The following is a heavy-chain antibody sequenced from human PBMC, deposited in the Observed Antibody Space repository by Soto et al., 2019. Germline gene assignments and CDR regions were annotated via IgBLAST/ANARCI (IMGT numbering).Heavy chain of an antibody. D-gene: IGHD5-18*01. CDR1: RFSFSSYP. J-gene: IGHJ4*02. CDR2: ISGSGGST. V-gene: IGHV3-23*01. Sequence: VGSLRLFCPASRFSFSSYPLRLVRQGPGKGLEWVSAISGSGGSTYYADSVKGRLNISRDNSKNTLYLQMNSLRAEDTAVYYCAKDIWGYSYGLEIGLFDYWGQGTLVTVSS. CDR3: AKDIWGYSYGLEIGLFDY.